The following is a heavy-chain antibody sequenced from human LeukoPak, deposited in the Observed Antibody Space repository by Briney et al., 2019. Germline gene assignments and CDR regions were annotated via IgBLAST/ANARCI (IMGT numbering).Heavy chain of an antibody. CDR2: IYYGGST. CDR3: ARQDRYGGENDY. CDR1: GGSISSSSYY. J-gene: IGHJ4*02. Sequence: GSLSLTCTVSGGSISSSSYYWGWIRQPPGKGLEWIGSIYYGGSTYYNPSLKSRVTISVDTSKNQFSLKLSSVTAADTAVYYCARQDRYGGENDYWGQGTLVTVSS. D-gene: IGHD4-23*01. V-gene: IGHV4-39*01.